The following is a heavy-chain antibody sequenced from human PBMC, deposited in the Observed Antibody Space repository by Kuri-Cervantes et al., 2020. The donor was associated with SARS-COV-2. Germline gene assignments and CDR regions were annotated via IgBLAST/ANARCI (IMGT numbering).Heavy chain of an antibody. CDR2: IYPGDSDT. Sequence: GESLKISCKGSGYSFTSYWIGWVRQMPGKGLEWMGIIYPGDSDTRYSPSFQGQVTISADKSISTAYLQWSSLKASDTAMYYCARLADIVVVTAGDWLDYWGQGTRVTVSS. CDR3: ARLADIVVVTAGDWLDY. D-gene: IGHD2-21*02. J-gene: IGHJ4*02. V-gene: IGHV5-51*01. CDR1: GYSFTSYW.